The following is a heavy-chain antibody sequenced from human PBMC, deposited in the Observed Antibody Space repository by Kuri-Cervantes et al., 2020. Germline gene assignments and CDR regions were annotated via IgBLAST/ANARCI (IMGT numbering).Heavy chain of an antibody. J-gene: IGHJ3*02. Sequence: ASVKVSCKVSGYTLTELSMHWVRQAPGKGLGWMGGFDPEDGETIYAQKFQGRVTMTRDTSISTAYMELSRLRSDDTAVYYCARDVVGVSFDIWGQGTMVTVSS. CDR1: GYTLTELS. CDR3: ARDVVGVSFDI. CDR2: FDPEDGET. V-gene: IGHV1-24*01. D-gene: IGHD3-10*01.